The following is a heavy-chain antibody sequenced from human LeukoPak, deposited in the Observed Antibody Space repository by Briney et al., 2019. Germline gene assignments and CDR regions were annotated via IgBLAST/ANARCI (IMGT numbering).Heavy chain of an antibody. V-gene: IGHV4-61*02. CDR3: ARGPYSYDSSGAFDI. J-gene: IGHJ3*02. D-gene: IGHD3-22*01. Sequence: SETLSLTCTVSGDSISSGDYYWSWIRQPAGKGLEWIGRISSSGSTNYNPSLKSRVTISVDTSKNQFSLKLSSVTAADTAVYFCARGPYSYDSSGAFDIWGQGTMVTASS. CDR1: GDSISSGDYY. CDR2: ISSSGST.